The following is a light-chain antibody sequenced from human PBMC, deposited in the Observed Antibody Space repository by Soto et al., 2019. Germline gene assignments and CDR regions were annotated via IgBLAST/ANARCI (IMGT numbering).Light chain of an antibody. V-gene: IGLV2-14*01. CDR2: EVS. J-gene: IGLJ1*01. Sequence: QSALTQPASVSGSPGQSITISCTGTSSDVGAYNYVSWYQQHPGKAPKLMIYEVSNRPSGISHRFSGSKSGNTASLTISGLRAEDEADYYCSSYTRQYTPSYVFGTGTKLTVL. CDR1: SSDVGAYNY. CDR3: SSYTRQYTPSYV.